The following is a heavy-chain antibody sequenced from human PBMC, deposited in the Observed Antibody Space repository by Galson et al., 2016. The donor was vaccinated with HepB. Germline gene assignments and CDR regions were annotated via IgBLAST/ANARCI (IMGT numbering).Heavy chain of an antibody. CDR3: ARVRYYGSVNYPPSIDF. CDR1: GFTFDDFG. CDR2: INWNGDTT. J-gene: IGHJ4*02. V-gene: IGHV3-20*04. Sequence: SLRLSCAASGFTFDDFGMGWFRKAPGQGLDWVAGINWNGDTTGYPGSLKGGFTVSRDNAKNSLYLQMNSLRAEDSALYYCARVRYYGSVNYPPSIDFWGQGTLVTVSS. D-gene: IGHD3-10*01.